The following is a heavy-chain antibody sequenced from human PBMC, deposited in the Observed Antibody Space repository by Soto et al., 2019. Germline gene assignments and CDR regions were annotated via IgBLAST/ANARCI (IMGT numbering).Heavy chain of an antibody. CDR3: ARQSITIFGVVTLDAFDI. V-gene: IGHV5-51*01. CDR1: GYSFTSYW. CDR2: IYPGDSDT. D-gene: IGHD3-3*01. Sequence: GESLKISWKGSGYSFTSYWSGWVRQMPGKGLEWMGIIYPGDSDTRYSPSFQGQVTISADKSISTAYLQWSSLKASDTAMYYCARQSITIFGVVTLDAFDIWGQGTMVTVSS. J-gene: IGHJ3*02.